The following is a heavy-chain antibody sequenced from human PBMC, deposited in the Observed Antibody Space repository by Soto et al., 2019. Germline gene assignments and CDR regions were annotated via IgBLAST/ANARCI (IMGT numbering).Heavy chain of an antibody. CDR2: IIPIIGTP. D-gene: IGHD3-10*01. Sequence: ASVKVSCKASGGTFRNHVFNWVRQAPGPGLEWMGGIIPIIGTPNYAQKFQGRVTITADASTSTVYLEVSSLISQDTAVYYCARDLEFRDGNISRLDYWGQGTLVTVSS. J-gene: IGHJ4*02. CDR1: GGTFRNHV. V-gene: IGHV1-69*13. CDR3: ARDLEFRDGNISRLDY.